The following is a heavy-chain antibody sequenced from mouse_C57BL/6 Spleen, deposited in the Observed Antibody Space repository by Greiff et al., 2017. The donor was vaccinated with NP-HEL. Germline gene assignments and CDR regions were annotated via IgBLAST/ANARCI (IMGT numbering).Heavy chain of an antibody. CDR1: GFTFSDYG. J-gene: IGHJ2*01. V-gene: IGHV5-17*01. CDR3: ARCRDAGFDY. Sequence: VQLKESGGGLVKPGGSLKLSCAASGFTFSDYGMHWVRQAPEKGLEWVAYISSGSSTIYYADTVKGRFTISRDNAKNTLFLQMTSLRSEDTAMYYCARCRDAGFDYWGQGTTLTVSS. CDR2: ISSGSSTI.